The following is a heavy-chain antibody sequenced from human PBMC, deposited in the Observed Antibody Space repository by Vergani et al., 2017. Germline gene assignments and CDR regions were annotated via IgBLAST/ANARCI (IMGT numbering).Heavy chain of an antibody. D-gene: IGHD6-19*01. CDR2: FYYSGST. Sequence: QVQLQESGPGLVKPSQTLSLTCTVSGASMSSVGYYWSWIRQPPGKGLEWIWYFYYSGSTNYNPSLKSRVIISVDTSKNQFSLKLTSVTAADTAVYYCARVTPAGWGCDYWGQGTLVTVSS. J-gene: IGHJ4*02. V-gene: IGHV4-61*08. CDR3: ARVTPAGWGCDY. CDR1: GASMSSVGYY.